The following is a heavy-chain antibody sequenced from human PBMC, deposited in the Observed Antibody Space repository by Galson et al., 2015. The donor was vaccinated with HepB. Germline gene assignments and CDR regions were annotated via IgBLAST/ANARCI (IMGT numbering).Heavy chain of an antibody. Sequence: SLRLSCAASESTFSSYTMNWVRQTPGKGLQWVSYISTNGATIHYADSVKGRCTIARDNAKNTMWLQMNSLRAEDTAVYYCATAKFGSGAYWTFDTWGQGTLVTVSS. CDR3: ATAKFGSGAYWTFDT. CDR2: ISTNGATI. D-gene: IGHD4/OR15-4a*01. V-gene: IGHV3-48*04. CDR1: ESTFSSYT. J-gene: IGHJ3*02.